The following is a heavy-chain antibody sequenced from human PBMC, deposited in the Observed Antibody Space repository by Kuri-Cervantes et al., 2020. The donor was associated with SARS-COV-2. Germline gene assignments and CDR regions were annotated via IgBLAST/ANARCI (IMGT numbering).Heavy chain of an antibody. CDR3: ARTGSSGWPGSHWFDP. D-gene: IGHD6-25*01. CDR2: IHVNGRT. V-gene: IGHV4-4*07. Sequence: SETLSLTCTVYGGSISSYYWSWIRQPAGKGLEWIGRIHVNGRTNYNPSLKSRVTMSVDASKNHFSLKPRSVTAADTAVYYCARTGSSGWPGSHWFDPWGQGTLVTVSS. CDR1: GGSISSYY. J-gene: IGHJ5*02.